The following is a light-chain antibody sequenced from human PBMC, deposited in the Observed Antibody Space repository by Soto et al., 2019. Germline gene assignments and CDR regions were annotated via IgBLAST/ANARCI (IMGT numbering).Light chain of an antibody. Sequence: VMTQSPATLSVSAGVTATLSCRASQSFRGLLAWYQQKPGQSPQLLIYLASNRASGLPDRFSGGGSGTDFTLKISRVEADDVGVYYRKQAQQTIAFGQGTRLEIK. CDR1: QSFRGL. CDR2: LAS. CDR3: KQAQQTIA. V-gene: IGKV2-28*01. J-gene: IGKJ5*01.